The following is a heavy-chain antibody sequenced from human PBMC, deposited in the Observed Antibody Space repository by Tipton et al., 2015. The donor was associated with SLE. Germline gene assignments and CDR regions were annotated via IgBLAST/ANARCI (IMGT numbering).Heavy chain of an antibody. J-gene: IGHJ3*02. CDR3: ARDLRYYYDSSGHYSDDAFDI. D-gene: IGHD3-22*01. Sequence: TLSLTCTVSGGSISSYYWSWIRQPPGKGLEWIGYIYTSGSTNYNPSLKSRVTISVDTSKNQFSLKLSSVTAADTAVYYCARDLRYYYDSSGHYSDDAFDIWGQGTMVTVSS. V-gene: IGHV4-4*08. CDR1: GGSISSYY. CDR2: IYTSGST.